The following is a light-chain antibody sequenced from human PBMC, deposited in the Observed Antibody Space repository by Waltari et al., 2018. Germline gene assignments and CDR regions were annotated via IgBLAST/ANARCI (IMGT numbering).Light chain of an antibody. V-gene: IGKV1-39*01. CDR2: AAS. CDR1: QSISSY. CDR3: QKSYSTPPT. J-gene: IGKJ1*01. Sequence: DIQMTQSPSSLSASVGDRVTITCLASQSISSYLTWDQQKPGKAPKLLIYAASSMQSGVPSRFSGSGSGTDFTLTISSLQPEDFATYYCQKSYSTPPTFGQGTKVEIK.